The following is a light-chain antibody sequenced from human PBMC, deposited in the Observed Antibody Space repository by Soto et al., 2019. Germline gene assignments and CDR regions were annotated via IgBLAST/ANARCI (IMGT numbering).Light chain of an antibody. V-gene: IGKV1-39*01. CDR3: QQSYSTPPA. J-gene: IGKJ2*01. Sequence: DIPMTQSPSSLSASVGDRVTITCRASQSISSYLNWYQQKPGKAPKLLIYAASILQSGVPSRFSGSGSVTDFTLTISSLQPEDFATYYCQQSYSTPPAFGQGTKLEIK. CDR2: AAS. CDR1: QSISSY.